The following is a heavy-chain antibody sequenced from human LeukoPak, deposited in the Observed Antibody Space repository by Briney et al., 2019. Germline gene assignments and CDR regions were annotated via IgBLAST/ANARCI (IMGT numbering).Heavy chain of an antibody. V-gene: IGHV1-69*13. J-gene: IGHJ4*02. CDR1: GGTFSSYA. CDR2: IIPIFGTA. CDR3: ARRIAAAGMFPLDY. D-gene: IGHD6-13*01. Sequence: SVKVSCKASGGTFSSYAISWVRQAPGQGLEWMGGIIPIFGTANYAQKFQGRVTITADGSTSTAYMELSSLRSEDTAVCYCARRIAAAGMFPLDYWGQGTLVTVSS.